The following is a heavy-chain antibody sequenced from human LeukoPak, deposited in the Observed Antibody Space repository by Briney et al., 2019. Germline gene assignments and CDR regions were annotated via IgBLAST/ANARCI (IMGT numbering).Heavy chain of an antibody. CDR3: ARESCMVPDG. D-gene: IGHD3-10*01. V-gene: IGHV3-11*01. Sequence: PGGSVRLSCAASGFTFSYYHMMWMPPAPGKGRGWVSYIRRGSSTIYYADSVKGRFTISRDNARNSLYLQMNSRRAEDTAGYFCARESCMVPDGWGKGTLVTVS. CDR1: GFTFSYYH. CDR2: IRRGSSTI. J-gene: IGHJ4*02.